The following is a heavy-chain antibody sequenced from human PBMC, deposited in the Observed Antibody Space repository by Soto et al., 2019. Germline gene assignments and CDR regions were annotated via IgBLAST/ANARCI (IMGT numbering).Heavy chain of an antibody. CDR2: ISYDGSNE. V-gene: IGHV3-30*18. CDR3: AKDRMGAGVRGYFDY. Sequence: QVQLVESGGGVVQPGRSLRLSCAGSGFTFSAYGMDWVRQAPGKGLEWVAVISYDGSNEYYADSVKGRFTISRDNSKNTLYLQMNSLRAEDTAVYYCAKDRMGAGVRGYFDYWGQGTLVTVSS. D-gene: IGHD3-10*01. CDR1: GFTFSAYG. J-gene: IGHJ4*02.